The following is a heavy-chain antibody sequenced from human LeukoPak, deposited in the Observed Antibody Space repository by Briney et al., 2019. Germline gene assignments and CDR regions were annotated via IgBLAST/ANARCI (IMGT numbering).Heavy chain of an antibody. CDR2: ISGSGGST. CDR1: GFTFSSYA. V-gene: IGHV3-23*01. J-gene: IGHJ3*02. D-gene: IGHD2-2*02. Sequence: PGGSLRLSCAASGFTFSSYAMSWVRQAPGKGLEWVSAISGSGGSTYYADSVKGRFTISRDNSKNTLYLQMNSLRAEDTAVYYCAKDWAPDIVVVPAAILRGFAFDIWGQGTMVTVSS. CDR3: AKDWAPDIVVVPAAILRGFAFDI.